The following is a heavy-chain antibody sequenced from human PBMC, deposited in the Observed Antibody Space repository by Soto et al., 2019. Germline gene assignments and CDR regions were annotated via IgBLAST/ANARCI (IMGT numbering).Heavy chain of an antibody. CDR2: INPSGGST. D-gene: IGHD3-3*01. CDR3: ARADVASYDFWSGYHYGMDV. J-gene: IGHJ6*02. V-gene: IGHV1-46*01. Sequence: VASVKVSCKASGYTFTSYYMHWVRQAPGQGLEWMGIINPSGGSTSYAQKFQGRVTMTRDTSTSTVYMELSSLRSEDTAVYYCARADVASYDFWSGYHYGMDVWGQGTTVTVSS. CDR1: GYTFTSYY.